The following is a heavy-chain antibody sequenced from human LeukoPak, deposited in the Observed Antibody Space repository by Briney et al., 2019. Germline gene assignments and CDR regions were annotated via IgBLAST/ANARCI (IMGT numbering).Heavy chain of an antibody. Sequence: PGGSLRLSCAASGFSVSTNYMSWVRQAPGKGLEWVSPIDSGGITFYADSVKGRFTISRDNAKNTLYLQMNSLRGEDTAVYYCARVKGGSYYGTAEGFDYWGQGTLVTVSS. CDR2: IDSGGIT. D-gene: IGHD1-26*01. CDR1: GFSVSTNY. V-gene: IGHV3-53*01. CDR3: ARVKGGSYYGTAEGFDY. J-gene: IGHJ4*02.